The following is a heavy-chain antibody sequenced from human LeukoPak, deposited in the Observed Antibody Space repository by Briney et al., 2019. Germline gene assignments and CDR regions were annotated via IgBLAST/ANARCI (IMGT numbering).Heavy chain of an antibody. CDR2: MNPNSGNT. J-gene: IGHJ4*02. D-gene: IGHD1-26*01. CDR1: GYTFTSYD. Sequence: ASVKVSCKASGYTFTSYDINWVRQATGQGLEWMGWMNPNSGNTGYAQKFQGRVIMTRNTSISAAYMELSSLRSEDTAVYYCARRRERYYFDYWGQGTLVTVSS. V-gene: IGHV1-8*01. CDR3: ARRRERYYFDY.